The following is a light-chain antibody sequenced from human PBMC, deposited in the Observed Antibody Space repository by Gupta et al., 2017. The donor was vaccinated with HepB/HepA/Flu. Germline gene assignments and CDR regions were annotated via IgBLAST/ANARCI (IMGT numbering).Light chain of an antibody. Sequence: VLTQSPATLSLSPGETATLSCRASQTLASYFSCWYQQKPEQATPLLYDGSTRRAAGVAERFSGSWSRAYFTPISSRVEAEYFAMYFWQQYEGPGLTFGPGTKVAIK. CDR3: QQYEGPGLT. CDR2: GST. V-gene: IGKV3-20*01. CDR1: QTLASYF. J-gene: IGKJ3*01.